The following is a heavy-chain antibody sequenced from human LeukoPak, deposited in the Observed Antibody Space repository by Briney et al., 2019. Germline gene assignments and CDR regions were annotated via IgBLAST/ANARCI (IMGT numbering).Heavy chain of an antibody. J-gene: IGHJ4*02. CDR2: IYHNGAT. D-gene: IGHD4-23*01. V-gene: IGHV4-4*02. CDR3: VRNAGNSDYDS. CDR1: GDSISNRNC. Sequence: SETLSLTCTASGDSISNRNCWTWVRQPPGKGLEWIGEIYHNGATNYEPSLKSRVTMSLDKSKNQFSLKLNSVTAADTAVYYCVRNAGNSDYDSWGQGTLVTVSS.